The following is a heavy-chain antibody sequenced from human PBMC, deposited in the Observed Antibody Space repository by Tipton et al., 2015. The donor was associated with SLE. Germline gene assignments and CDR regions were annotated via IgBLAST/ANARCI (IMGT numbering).Heavy chain of an antibody. CDR2: INHSGST. J-gene: IGHJ3*02. Sequence: TLSLTCSVYGGSFSAYYWSWIRQPPGKGLEWIGEINHSGSTTSNPSLKSRVTISVDTSKSQFSLKLNSVTAADTAVFYCARGRGAFDIWGQGTMVTVSS. V-gene: IGHV4-34*01. CDR3: ARGRGAFDI. CDR1: GGSFSAYY.